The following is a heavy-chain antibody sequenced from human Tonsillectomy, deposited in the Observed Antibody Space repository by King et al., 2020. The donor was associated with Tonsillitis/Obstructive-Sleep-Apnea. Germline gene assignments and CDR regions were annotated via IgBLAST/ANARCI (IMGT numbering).Heavy chain of an antibody. V-gene: IGHV3-21*01. CDR1: GFSFSSYS. D-gene: IGHD3-10*01. J-gene: IGHJ4*02. CDR3: ARDPHGSGFDY. Sequence: EVQLQESGGGLVKPGGSLRLSCATSGFSFSSYSMNWVRQAPGKGPEWVSSISSSSSYIYYADSVKGRFTISRDNAKNSLYLQMNGLRAEDTAVYYCARDPHGSGFDYWGQGTLVTVSS. CDR2: ISSSSSYI.